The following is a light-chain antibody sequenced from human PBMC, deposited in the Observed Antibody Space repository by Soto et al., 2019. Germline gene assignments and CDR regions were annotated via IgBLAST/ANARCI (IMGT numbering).Light chain of an antibody. V-gene: IGKV3-20*01. CDR1: QSVSSSY. CDR2: GAS. J-gene: IGKJ1*01. Sequence: EIVLTQSPGTLSLSPGERATLSCRASQSVSSSYLAWYQQKPGQAPRLLIYGASSRATGIPARFSGSGSGTEFTLTISSLQSEDFAVYYCQQYGSSPQTFGQGTKVDIK. CDR3: QQYGSSPQT.